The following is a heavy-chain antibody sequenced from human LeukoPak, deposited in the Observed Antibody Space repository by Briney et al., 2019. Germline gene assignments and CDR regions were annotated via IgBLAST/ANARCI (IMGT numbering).Heavy chain of an antibody. J-gene: IGHJ4*02. CDR2: ISGSGGST. D-gene: IGHD5-18*01. CDR1: GVTLCIYA. CDR3: AKVGYSYGPYYVDY. Sequence: PGGSLRLSCAPSGVTLCIYAMSCVPHAPEGGVVGGSAISGSGGSTYYADSVKGRFTSTRDNYKNTLYLQINSLRAEDTAVYYWAKVGYSYGPYYVDYWGQGALVTVSS. V-gene: IGHV3-23*01.